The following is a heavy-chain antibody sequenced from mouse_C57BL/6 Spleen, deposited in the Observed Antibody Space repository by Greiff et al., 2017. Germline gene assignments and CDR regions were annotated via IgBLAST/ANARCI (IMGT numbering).Heavy chain of an antibody. V-gene: IGHV5-17*01. CDR3: SSDYYDSSNFDY. D-gene: IGHD1-1*01. Sequence: EVQLVESGGGLVKPGGSLKLSCAASGFTFSDYGMHWVRQAPGKGLEWVAYISSGSSTIYYADTVKGRFTISRDNANTTLFLQMTSLSSEDTAMYYCSSDYYDSSNFDYWGPGTTLTVSS. CDR1: GFTFSDYG. J-gene: IGHJ2*01. CDR2: ISSGSSTI.